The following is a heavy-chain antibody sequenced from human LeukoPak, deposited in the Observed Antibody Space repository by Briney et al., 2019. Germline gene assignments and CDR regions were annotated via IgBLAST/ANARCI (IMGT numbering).Heavy chain of an antibody. CDR2: INDSGTT. J-gene: IGHJ4*02. CDR3: ARRLLDSSDAQVGDD. CDR1: GGSFSGYY. D-gene: IGHD3-22*01. Sequence: SETLSLTCAVYGGSFSGYYWSWIRQPPGEGLQWIGEINDSGTTNCNPSLKSRVTLSIDTSKNQFSLRLSSVTAADTAFYYCARRLLDSSDAQVGDDWGQGTLVTVSS. V-gene: IGHV4-34*01.